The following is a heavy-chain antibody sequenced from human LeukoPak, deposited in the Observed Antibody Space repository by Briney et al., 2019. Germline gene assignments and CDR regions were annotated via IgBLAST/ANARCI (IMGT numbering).Heavy chain of an antibody. CDR1: GDSVSSNSAA. CDR3: ARGTDGYLNWFDR. Sequence: SQTLSLTCAISGDSVSSNSAAWNCIRQSPSRGLEWLGRTYDRSKWYNDYAVSVKSRITINPDTSKNQYSLQLNSVTPEDTAVYYCARGTDGYLNWFDRRGQGTLVTVS. CDR2: TYDRSKWYN. V-gene: IGHV6-1*01. J-gene: IGHJ5*02. D-gene: IGHD5-24*01.